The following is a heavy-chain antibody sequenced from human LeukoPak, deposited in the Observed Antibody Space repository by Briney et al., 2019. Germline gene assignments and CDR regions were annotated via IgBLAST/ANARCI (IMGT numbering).Heavy chain of an antibody. CDR2: ISSSSSYI. V-gene: IGHV3-21*01. Sequence: KPGGSLRLSCTASGFTFSSYSMNSVRQAPGKGLEWVSSISSSSSYIYYADSVKGRFTISRDNAKNSLYLQMNSLRAEDTAVYYCARDGRMATADTEQFDYWGQGTLVTVSS. J-gene: IGHJ4*02. D-gene: IGHD5-24*01. CDR1: GFTFSSYS. CDR3: ARDGRMATADTEQFDY.